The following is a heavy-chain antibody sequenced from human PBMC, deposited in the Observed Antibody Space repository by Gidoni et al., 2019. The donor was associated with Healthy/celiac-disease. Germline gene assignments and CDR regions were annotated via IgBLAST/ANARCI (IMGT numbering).Heavy chain of an antibody. V-gene: IGHV3-23*01. CDR3: AKEPTDYYDSSGYYLAEYFQH. CDR2: ISGSGGST. J-gene: IGHJ1*01. D-gene: IGHD3-22*01. CDR1: AFTFSSYA. Sequence: EVQLLESVGGLVPPGGSMRLSCAASAFTFSSYAISWVRQAPGKGLECVSAISGSGGSTYYAEAVEGRFTICRDNSKNTLYLQMNSLRAEDTAVYYCAKEPTDYYDSSGYYLAEYFQHWGQGTLVTVSS.